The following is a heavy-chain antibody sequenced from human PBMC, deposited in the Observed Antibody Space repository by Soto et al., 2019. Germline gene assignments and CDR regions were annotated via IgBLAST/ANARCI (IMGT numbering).Heavy chain of an antibody. CDR3: AAGEASSRNLAPYYLDF. J-gene: IGHJ4*02. Sequence: XTLSLPCTVSGGSVRNYVWTWIRQPPGKGLEWIGYIHYSGNTSFFPSYNPSIRSRVTTSEDTSKNQFYLKLLSVTHADTAVYFCAAGEASSRNLAPYYLDFWGQGTLVTVSS. V-gene: IGHV4-59*02. CDR1: GGSVRNYV. CDR2: IHYSGNT. D-gene: IGHD6-13*01.